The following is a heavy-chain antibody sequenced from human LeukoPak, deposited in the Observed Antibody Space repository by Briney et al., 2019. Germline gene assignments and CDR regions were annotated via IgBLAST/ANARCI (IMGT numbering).Heavy chain of an antibody. J-gene: IGHJ4*02. CDR2: ISSSGSTI. V-gene: IGHV3-11*01. CDR3: ASRVAAAGTERY. Sequence: GGSLRLSCAASGFTFSDYYMSWIRQAPGKGLEWVSYISSSGSTIYYADSVKGRFTISRDNAKNSLYLQMNSLRAEDTAVYYFASRVAAAGTERYWGQGTLVTVSS. D-gene: IGHD6-13*01. CDR1: GFTFSDYY.